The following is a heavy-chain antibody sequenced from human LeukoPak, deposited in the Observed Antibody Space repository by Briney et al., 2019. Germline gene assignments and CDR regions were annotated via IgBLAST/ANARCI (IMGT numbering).Heavy chain of an antibody. CDR3: ARDIPHYYDSSGSLYYYYYGMDV. CDR1: GNSFTTYA. CDR2: INTGNDDT. V-gene: IGHV1-3*04. J-gene: IGHJ6*02. D-gene: IGHD3-22*01. Sequence: GASVKVSCKASGNSFTTYAMHWVRQAPGQRLEWMGWINTGNDDTKYSQKFQGRVTITRDTSASTAYMELSSLRSEDTAVYYCARDIPHYYDSSGSLYYYYYGMDVWGQGTTVTVSS.